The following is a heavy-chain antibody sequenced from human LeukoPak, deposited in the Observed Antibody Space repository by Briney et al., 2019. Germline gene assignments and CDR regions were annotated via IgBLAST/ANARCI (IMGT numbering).Heavy chain of an antibody. V-gene: IGHV3-72*01. J-gene: IGHJ6*04. D-gene: IGHD2-2*01. CDR2: TRNKANSYTT. Sequence: GGSLRLSCAASGFTFSDHYMDWVRQAPGKGLEWVGRTRNKANSYTTEYAASVKGRFTISRDDSKNSLYLQMNSLKTEDTAVYYCARFGVVPAARYYYGMDVWAKGPRSPSPQ. CDR3: ARFGVVPAARYYYGMDV. CDR1: GFTFSDHY.